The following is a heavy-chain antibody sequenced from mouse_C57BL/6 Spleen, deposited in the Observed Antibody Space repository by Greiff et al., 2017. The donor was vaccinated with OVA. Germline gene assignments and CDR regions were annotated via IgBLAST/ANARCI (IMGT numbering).Heavy chain of an antibody. V-gene: IGHV1-82*01. CDR2: IYPGDGDT. CDR1: GYAFSSSW. J-gene: IGHJ3*01. Sequence: VKLMESGPELVKPGASVKISCKASGYAFSSSWMNWVKQRPGKGLEWIGRIYPGDGDTNYNGKFKGKATLTADKSSSTAYMQLSSLTSEDSAVYFCARSESNYVGWFAYWGQGTLVTVSA. CDR3: ARSESNYVGWFAY. D-gene: IGHD2-5*01.